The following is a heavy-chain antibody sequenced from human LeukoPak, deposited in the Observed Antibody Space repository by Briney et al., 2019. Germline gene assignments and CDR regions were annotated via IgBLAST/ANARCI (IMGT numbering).Heavy chain of an antibody. CDR3: ARFGSSTWYKGAFDI. V-gene: IGHV4-34*12. CDR1: GGSFSGYY. J-gene: IGHJ3*02. Sequence: SETLSLTCAVYGGSFSGYYWSWLRQPPGKGLEWIGEIVRSGNTKYNPSLKSRVTISVDTSKNQFSLNLTSVTAADTAVYYCARFGSSTWYKGAFDIWGQGTMVSVAS. CDR2: IVRSGNT. D-gene: IGHD6-13*01.